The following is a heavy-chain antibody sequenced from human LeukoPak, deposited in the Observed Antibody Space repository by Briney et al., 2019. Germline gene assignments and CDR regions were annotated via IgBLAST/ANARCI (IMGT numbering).Heavy chain of an antibody. CDR3: AKGYGFDSGGSEHYFEK. J-gene: IGHJ4*02. D-gene: IGHD3-22*01. CDR1: GFTFSNYG. Sequence: PGGSLRLSCAASGFTFSNYGIHWVREAPGKGLEWVAVISYDGSNKYYAESVKGRSTNSTDNSMDTLYLQMSSLTAGDTAVYYCAKGYGFDSGGSEHYFEKGGEGIWVTV. CDR2: ISYDGSNK. V-gene: IGHV3-30*18.